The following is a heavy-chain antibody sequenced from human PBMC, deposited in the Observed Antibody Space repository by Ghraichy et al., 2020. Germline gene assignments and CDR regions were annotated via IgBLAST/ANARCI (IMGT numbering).Heavy chain of an antibody. CDR2: IYHSGST. J-gene: IGHJ2*01. CDR3: ARGTTTVTTGDL. CDR1: GGSISSGGYS. V-gene: IGHV4-30-2*01. D-gene: IGHD4-17*01. Sequence: SETLYLTCAVSGGSISSGGYSWSWMRQPPGKGLEWIGYIYHSGSTYYNPSLKSRVTISVDRSKNQFSLKLSSVTAADTAVYYCARGTTTVTTGDLWGRGTLLTVSS.